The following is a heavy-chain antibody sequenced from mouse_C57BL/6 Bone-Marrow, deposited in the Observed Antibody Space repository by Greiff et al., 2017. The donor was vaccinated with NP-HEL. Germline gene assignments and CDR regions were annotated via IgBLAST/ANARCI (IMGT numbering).Heavy chain of an antibody. V-gene: IGHV5-6*01. J-gene: IGHJ1*03. CDR2: ISSGGSYT. Sequence: EVQLVESGGDLVKPGGSLKLSCAASGFTFSSYGMSWVRQTPDKRLEWVATISSGGSYTYYPDSVKGRFTISRDNAKNTLYLQLSSLKSEDTAMYYCARQDFEVWGTGTTVTVAS. CDR3: ARQDFEV. CDR1: GFTFSSYG.